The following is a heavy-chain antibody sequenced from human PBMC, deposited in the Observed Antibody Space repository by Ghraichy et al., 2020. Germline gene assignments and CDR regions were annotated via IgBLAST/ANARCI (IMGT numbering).Heavy chain of an antibody. D-gene: IGHD2-2*01. CDR2: IRYDGSNK. CDR3: AKGRGLYCSSTSCYPGTFDY. V-gene: IGHV3-30*02. CDR1: GFTFSSYG. Sequence: GGSLRLSCAASGFTFSSYGMHWVRQAPGKGLEWVAFIRYDGSNKYYADSVKGRFTISRDSSKNTLYLQMNSLRAEDTAVYYCAKGRGLYCSSTSCYPGTFDYWGQGTLVTVSS. J-gene: IGHJ4*02.